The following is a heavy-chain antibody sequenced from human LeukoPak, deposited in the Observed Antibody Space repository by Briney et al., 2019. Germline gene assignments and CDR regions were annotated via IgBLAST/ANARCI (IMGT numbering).Heavy chain of an antibody. CDR3: ASSYYDFWSGYLDYYYYGMDV. Sequence: SETLSLTCTVSGGSISSGGYYWSWIRQHPGKGLEWIGYIYYSGSTNYNPSLKSRVTISVDTSKNQFSLKLSSVTAADTAVYYCASSYYDFWSGYLDYYYYGMDVWGQGTTVTVSS. CDR2: IYYSGST. J-gene: IGHJ6*02. CDR1: GGSISSGGYY. V-gene: IGHV4-61*08. D-gene: IGHD3-3*01.